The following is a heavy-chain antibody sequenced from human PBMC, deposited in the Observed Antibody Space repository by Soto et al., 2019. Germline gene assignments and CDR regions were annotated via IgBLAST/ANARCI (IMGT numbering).Heavy chain of an antibody. V-gene: IGHV1-69*13. CDR1: GGTFSSYA. J-gene: IGHJ5*02. D-gene: IGHD2-15*01. Sequence: SVKVSCKASGGTFSSYAISWVRQAPGQGLEWMGGIIPILGTANYAQKFQGRVTITADESTSTAYMELSSLRSEDTAVYYCASFGIHRRPRVVAGRAKPGWCDPGGQGTLVTVS. CDR2: IIPILGTA. CDR3: ASFGIHRRPRVVAGRAKPGWCDP.